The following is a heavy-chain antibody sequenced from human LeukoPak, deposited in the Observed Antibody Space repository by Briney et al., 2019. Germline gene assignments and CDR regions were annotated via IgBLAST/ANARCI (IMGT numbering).Heavy chain of an antibody. CDR1: GFTFSGSA. D-gene: IGHD4-17*01. Sequence: GGSLRLSCAASGFTFSGSAMHWVRQASGKGLEWVANIKQDGSEKYYVDSVKGRFTISRDNAKNSLYLQMNSLRAEDTAVYYCAREGPPTVYYSYGMDVWGQGTTVTVSS. V-gene: IGHV3-7*01. J-gene: IGHJ6*02. CDR2: IKQDGSEK. CDR3: AREGPPTVYYSYGMDV.